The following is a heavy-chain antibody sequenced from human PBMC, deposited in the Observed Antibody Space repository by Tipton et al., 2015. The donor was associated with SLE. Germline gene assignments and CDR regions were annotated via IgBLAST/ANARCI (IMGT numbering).Heavy chain of an antibody. J-gene: IGHJ5*02. V-gene: IGHV4-30-2*01. CDR2: IYHSGST. Sequence: GLVKPSQTLSLTCAVSGGSISSGGYSWSWIRQPPGKGLEWIGYIYHSGSTYYNPSLKSRVTISVDTSKNQFSLKLSSVTAADTAVYYCARTGGKDYYDFWSDLNWFDPWGQGTLVTVSS. D-gene: IGHD3-3*01. CDR1: GGSISSGGYS. CDR3: ARTGGKDYYDFWSDLNWFDP.